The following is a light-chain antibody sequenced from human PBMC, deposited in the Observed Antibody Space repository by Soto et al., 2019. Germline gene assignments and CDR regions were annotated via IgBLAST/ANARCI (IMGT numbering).Light chain of an antibody. V-gene: IGKV1-39*01. CDR3: QQSYSIPWT. J-gene: IGKJ1*01. CDR1: QTIRVY. Sequence: DIQMTQSPSSLSASAGDRVTITCRASQTIRVYLSWYQQRPGKAPKLLMSGASSLQSGVPSRFSGSGSGTDFSLTISNLQPEDFATYYCQQSYSIPWTFGQGTKVEIK. CDR2: GAS.